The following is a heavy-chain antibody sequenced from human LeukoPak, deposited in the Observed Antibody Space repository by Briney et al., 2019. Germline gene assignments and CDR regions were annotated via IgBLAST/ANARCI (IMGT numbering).Heavy chain of an antibody. CDR2: MYHRGST. CDR1: GHTISSGYY. J-gene: IGHJ6*03. V-gene: IGHV4-38-2*01. CDR3: ARHRGDNSNPRYYFYYMDV. Sequence: SETLSLTCSVSGHTISSGYYWGWIRQPPGKGLEWIGTMYHRGSTYYNPSLKSRVTMSGDTSKNHFSLKLSSVIAADAAVYYCARHRGDNSNPRYYFYYMDVWGKGTTVTVSS. D-gene: IGHD4-11*01.